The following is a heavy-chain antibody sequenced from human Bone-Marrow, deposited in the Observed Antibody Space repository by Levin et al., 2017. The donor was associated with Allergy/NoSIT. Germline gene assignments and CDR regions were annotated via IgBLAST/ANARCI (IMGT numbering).Heavy chain of an antibody. J-gene: IGHJ4*02. Sequence: GGSLRLSCAASGFTFSSYGMHWVRQAPGKGLEWVAVISYDGSNKYYADSVKGRFTISRDNSKNTLYLQMNSLRAEDTAVYYCAKSKGSSWYFDYWGQGTLVTLSS. CDR2: ISYDGSNK. V-gene: IGHV3-30*18. CDR3: AKSKGSSWYFDY. CDR1: GFTFSSYG. D-gene: IGHD6-13*01.